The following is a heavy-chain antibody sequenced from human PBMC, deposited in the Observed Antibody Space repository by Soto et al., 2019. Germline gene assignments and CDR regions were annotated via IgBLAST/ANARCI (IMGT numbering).Heavy chain of an antibody. J-gene: IGHJ4*02. V-gene: IGHV4-59*08. D-gene: IGHD2-2*01. CDR3: ARLMNMPDFFDY. CDR2: IYNSGTT. Sequence: SETLSLTCSVSGGSITSYYWTWIRQPPGKGLEYIGYIYNSGTTNYNPSLKSRVTISVDTSKKQFSLKLTSVTAADTAVYYCARLMNMPDFFDYCGQGTLVTVSS. CDR1: GGSITSYY.